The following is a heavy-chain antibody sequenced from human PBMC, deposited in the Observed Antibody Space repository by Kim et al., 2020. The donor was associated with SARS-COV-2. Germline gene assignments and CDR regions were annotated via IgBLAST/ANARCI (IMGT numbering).Heavy chain of an antibody. CDR1: GYTFTGYY. D-gene: IGHD3-9*01. Sequence: SVKVSCKASGYTFTGYYMHWVRQAPGQGLEWMGWINPNSGGTNYAQKFQGRVTMTRDTSISTAYMELSRLRSDDTAVYYCAREVLRYFDWLPMGMDVWGQGTTVTVSS. CDR2: INPNSGGT. V-gene: IGHV1-2*02. CDR3: AREVLRYFDWLPMGMDV. J-gene: IGHJ6*02.